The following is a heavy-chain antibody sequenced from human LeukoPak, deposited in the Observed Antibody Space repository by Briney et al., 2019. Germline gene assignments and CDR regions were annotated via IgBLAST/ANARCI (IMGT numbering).Heavy chain of an antibody. CDR1: GSSFTSYW. J-gene: IGHJ3*02. CDR3: ARPTGGVWGSPFDAFDI. V-gene: IGHV5-51*01. Sequence: GESLKISCQGSGSSFTSYWIGWVRQLPGKGLEWMGIIYPGDSDTRYSPSFQGQVTISADKSISTAYLQWSSLKASDTAMYYCARPTGGVWGSPFDAFDIWGQGTMVTVSS. CDR2: IYPGDSDT. D-gene: IGHD3-16*01.